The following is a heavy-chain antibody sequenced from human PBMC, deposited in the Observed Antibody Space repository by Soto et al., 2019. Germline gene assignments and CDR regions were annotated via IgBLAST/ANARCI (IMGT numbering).Heavy chain of an antibody. J-gene: IGHJ6*02. V-gene: IGHV1-2*02. CDR3: AREMEWGYYYGMDV. Sequence: GASVKVSCKASGYPFTGFHIHWWRQARGQGLEYMGWINPETGDTNYAQKFQGRVTMTRDTSISTAYMELSRLRSGDTAVYYCAREMEWGYYYGMDVGGQGTTVTVSS. CDR2: INPETGDT. CDR1: GYPFTGFH. D-gene: IGHD3-3*01.